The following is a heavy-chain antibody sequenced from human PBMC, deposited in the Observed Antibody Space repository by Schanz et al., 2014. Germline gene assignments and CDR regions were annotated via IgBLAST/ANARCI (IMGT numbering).Heavy chain of an antibody. CDR3: ARGLVRYFAY. V-gene: IGHV1-2*06. D-gene: IGHD2-8*02. CDR1: GYTFTGYY. J-gene: IGHJ4*02. Sequence: QVQLVQSGAEVGKPGASVKVSCQASGYTFTGYYMHWVRQAPGQGLEWMGQINPNSGATIYAQNFQGRVTMTRDTSISTAYMELSRLRSDDTAVYYCARGLVRYFAYWGQGTLVTVSS. CDR2: INPNSGAT.